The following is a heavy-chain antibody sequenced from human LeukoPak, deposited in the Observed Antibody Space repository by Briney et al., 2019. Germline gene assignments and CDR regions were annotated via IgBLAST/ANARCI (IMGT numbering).Heavy chain of an antibody. D-gene: IGHD6-6*01. CDR3: ARDKHSSSTFDY. CDR1: GFTFSSYS. CDR2: ISSSSSYI. V-gene: IGHV3-21*01. Sequence: PGGSLRLSCAASGFTFSSYSMNWVRQAPGKGLEWVSSISSSSSYIYYADSVKGRFTISRDKAKNSLYLQMNSLRAEDTAVYYCARDKHSSSTFDYWGQGTLVTVSS. J-gene: IGHJ4*02.